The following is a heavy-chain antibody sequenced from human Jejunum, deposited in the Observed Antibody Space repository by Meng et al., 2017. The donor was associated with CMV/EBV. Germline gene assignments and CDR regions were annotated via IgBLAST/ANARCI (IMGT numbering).Heavy chain of an antibody. CDR2: TYYRSKWYS. Sequence: QLQQSGPGLVKSSQTLSLTCAISGDSVSSNTVAWNWIRLSPSRGLEWLGRTYYRSKWYSEYTVSVRSRISITPDTSKNQFSLQLTSVTPDDTAVYYCARGEDSSLDYWGQGTLVTVSS. V-gene: IGHV6-1*01. CDR3: ARGEDSSLDY. D-gene: IGHD6-13*01. CDR1: GDSVSSNTVA. J-gene: IGHJ4*02.